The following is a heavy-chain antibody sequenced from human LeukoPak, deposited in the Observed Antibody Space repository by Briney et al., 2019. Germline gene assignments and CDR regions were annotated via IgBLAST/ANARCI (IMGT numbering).Heavy chain of an antibody. V-gene: IGHV3-15*01. CDR3: GTVLHGY. CDR2: IKSEXDGGTT. D-gene: IGHD2-8*01. J-gene: IGHJ4*02. CDR1: GXTXXNAW. Sequence: GGSLRLSCAASGXTXXNAWXXXXXXAPXXGLEWVGRIKSEXDGGTTDYAAPVKGRFNISRDDSKNTLYLQMNSLKTEDTAVYYCGTVLHGYWGQGALVSVSS.